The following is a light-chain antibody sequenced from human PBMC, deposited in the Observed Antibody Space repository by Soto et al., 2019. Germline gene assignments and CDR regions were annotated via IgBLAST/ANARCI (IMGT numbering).Light chain of an antibody. Sequence: DIQMTQSPSTLSASVGDEVTITCRASQSVNSWLAWYQQMPGTAPKVLIYRASTLQSGVPSRFSGSGSGTEFTLTISSLQPDDFATYYCQQYDSYPVTXGGGTKVDI. CDR1: QSVNSW. CDR3: QQYDSYPVT. V-gene: IGKV1-5*03. CDR2: RAS. J-gene: IGKJ4*01.